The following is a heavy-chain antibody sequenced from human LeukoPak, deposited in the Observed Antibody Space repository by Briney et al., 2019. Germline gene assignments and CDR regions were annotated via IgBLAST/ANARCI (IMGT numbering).Heavy chain of an antibody. Sequence: GESLKISCKGSGYSFTNYWIAWVRQMPGKGLEWMGITYPGDSDTRYSPSFQGQVTISADKSISPAYLQWSSLKASDTAMYYCARQEGSSSLLDYYYGMDVWGQGTTVTVSS. CDR2: TYPGDSDT. CDR1: GYSFTNYW. V-gene: IGHV5-51*01. J-gene: IGHJ6*02. CDR3: ARQEGSSSLLDYYYGMDV. D-gene: IGHD6-6*01.